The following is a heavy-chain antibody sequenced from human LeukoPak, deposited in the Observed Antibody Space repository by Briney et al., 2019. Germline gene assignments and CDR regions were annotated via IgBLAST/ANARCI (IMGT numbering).Heavy chain of an antibody. CDR3: ARLTVLPYYMDV. J-gene: IGHJ6*03. CDR1: GYSISSGYY. V-gene: IGHV4-38-2*01. D-gene: IGHD4-11*01. Sequence: PSETLSLTCAVSGYSISSGYYWGWIRQPPGKGLEWIGSIYHSGSTYYNPSLKSRVTISVDTSKNQFSLKLSSVTAADTAVHYCARLTVLPYYMDVWGKGTTVTVSS. CDR2: IYHSGST.